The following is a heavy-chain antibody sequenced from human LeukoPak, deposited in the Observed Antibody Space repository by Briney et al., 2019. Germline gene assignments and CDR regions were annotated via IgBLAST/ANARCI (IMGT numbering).Heavy chain of an antibody. V-gene: IGHV1-2*06. CDR3: ARDLGSSSSGGGYYFDY. D-gene: IGHD6-6*01. Sequence: ASVKVSCKASGYTFTGYYMHWVRQAPGQGLEWMGRINPNSGGTNYPQKFQGRVTMTRDTSISTAYMELSRLRSDDTAVYYCARDLGSSSSGGGYYFDYWGQGTLVTVSS. CDR2: INPNSGGT. CDR1: GYTFTGYY. J-gene: IGHJ4*02.